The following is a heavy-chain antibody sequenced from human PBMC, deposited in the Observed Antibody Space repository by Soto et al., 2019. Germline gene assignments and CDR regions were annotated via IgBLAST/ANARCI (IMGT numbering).Heavy chain of an antibody. J-gene: IGHJ5*02. Sequence: SGPTLVNPTQTLTLTCTFSGFSLSTSGVGVGWIRQPPGKALEWLALIYWDDDKRYSPSLKSRLTITKDTSKNQVVLTMTNMDPVDTATYYCAHRPGRSWPPSPTNKWFDPWGQGTMVTVPS. V-gene: IGHV2-5*02. CDR1: GFSLSTSGVG. D-gene: IGHD6-13*01. CDR2: IYWDDDK. CDR3: AHRPGRSWPPSPTNKWFDP.